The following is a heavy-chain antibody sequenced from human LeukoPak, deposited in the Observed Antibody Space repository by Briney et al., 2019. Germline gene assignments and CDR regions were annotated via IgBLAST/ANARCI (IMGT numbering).Heavy chain of an antibody. CDR3: ARDRRPFYYYYYYMDV. V-gene: IGHV1-2*02. Sequence: GASVKVSCKASGYTFMSYYMHWVRQAPGQGLEWMGWINPNSGDTNYAPNFQGRVTMTRDTSTSTVYMELSSLRSEDTAVYYCARDRRPFYYYYYYMDVWGKGTTVTVSS. J-gene: IGHJ6*03. CDR2: INPNSGDT. CDR1: GYTFMSYY.